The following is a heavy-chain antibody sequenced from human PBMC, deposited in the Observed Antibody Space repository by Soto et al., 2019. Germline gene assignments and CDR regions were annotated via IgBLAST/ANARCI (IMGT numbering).Heavy chain of an antibody. CDR2: INHSGST. CDR1: GGSFSGYY. J-gene: IGHJ4*02. D-gene: IGHD2-8*02. Sequence: SETLSLTCAVYGGSFSGYYWTWIRQPPGTGLEWIGEINHSGSTNYNPSLKSRVTISVDTSKNQFSLKLTSVTAADSAVYYCARDKITGLFDYSGQGTLVTVSS. CDR3: ARDKITGLFDY. V-gene: IGHV4-34*01.